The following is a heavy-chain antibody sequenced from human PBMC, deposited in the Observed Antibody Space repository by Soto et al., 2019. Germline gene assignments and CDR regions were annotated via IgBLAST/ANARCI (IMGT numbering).Heavy chain of an antibody. D-gene: IGHD2-2*01. V-gene: IGHV4-31*03. CDR2: IYYSGST. CDR1: GGSISSGGYY. CDR3: ASYCSSTSCSNWFDP. Sequence: SETLSLTCTVSGGSISSGGYYWSWIRQHPGKGLEWIGYIYYSGSTYYNPSLKSRVTISVDTSKNQFSLKLSSVTAADTAVYYCASYCSSTSCSNWFDPWGQGTLVTVSS. J-gene: IGHJ5*02.